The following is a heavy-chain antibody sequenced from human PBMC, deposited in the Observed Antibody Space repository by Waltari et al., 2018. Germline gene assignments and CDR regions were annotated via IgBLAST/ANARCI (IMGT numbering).Heavy chain of an antibody. CDR1: GYTFTGRY. Sequence: QVQLVQSGAEVKKPGASVKVSCEASGYTFTGRYLHWVRQAPGQGLEWMGRIKPNSGVTDDAQKLQDRVTRTRDTSSSTAYMELSGLRSDDTAVYYCAREATHSYYYFLDVWGKGTTVTVSS. CDR3: AREATHSYYYFLDV. V-gene: IGHV1-2*06. J-gene: IGHJ6*03. CDR2: IKPNSGVT.